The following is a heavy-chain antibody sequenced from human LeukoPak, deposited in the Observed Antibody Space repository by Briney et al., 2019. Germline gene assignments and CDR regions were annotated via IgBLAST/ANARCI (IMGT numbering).Heavy chain of an antibody. J-gene: IGHJ4*02. CDR3: ARDKYYYDSSGSIRFDY. CDR2: IYHSGTT. CDR1: GGSISSSNW. Sequence: SETLSLTCAVSGGSISSSNWWIWVRQPPGKGLEWIGEIYHSGTTNYNPSLKSRVTISVDKSKNQFSLKLSSVTAADTAVYYCARDKYYYDSSGSIRFDYWGQGTLVTVSS. D-gene: IGHD3-22*01. V-gene: IGHV4-4*02.